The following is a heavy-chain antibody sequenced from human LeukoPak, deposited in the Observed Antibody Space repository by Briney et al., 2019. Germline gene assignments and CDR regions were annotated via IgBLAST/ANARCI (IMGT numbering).Heavy chain of an antibody. V-gene: IGHV4-59*08. CDR3: ARGQGTVTTH. CDR1: GGSISGYY. D-gene: IGHD4-17*01. CDR2: IYYSGST. J-gene: IGHJ4*02. Sequence: SETLSLTCTVSGGSISGYYWNWIRQPPGKGLEWIGYIYYSGSTNFNPSLKSRVTISLDTSKNQFSLKLSSVTAADTAVYYCARGQGTVTTHWGQGTLVTVSS.